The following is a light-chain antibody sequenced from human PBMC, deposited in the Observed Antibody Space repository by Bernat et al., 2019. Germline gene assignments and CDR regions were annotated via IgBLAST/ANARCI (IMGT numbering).Light chain of an antibody. Sequence: LSASIGDRVTITFRASQDIDTYLNWYQQKPVKAPRLLIYKPNRPESVVQSKFSGSGSVTEFTLIISGLQPEDFATYQCQQLSRVPYTLGQGSKVEIK. CDR2: KPN. J-gene: IGKJ2*01. CDR3: QQLSRVPYT. V-gene: IGKV1-13*02. CDR1: QDIDTY.